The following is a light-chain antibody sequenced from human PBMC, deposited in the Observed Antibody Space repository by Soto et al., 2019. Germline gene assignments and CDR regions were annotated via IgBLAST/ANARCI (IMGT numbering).Light chain of an antibody. Sequence: QSALTQPASVSGSPGQSITISCTGTSSDVGGYKYVSWYQQHPGKAPKLMIYEVNNRPSGVSNRFSGSKSGNTASLTISGFQAEDEADYYCSSYTSSSTLLYVFGTGTKLTVL. J-gene: IGLJ1*01. CDR1: SSDVGGYKY. CDR3: SSYTSSSTLLYV. CDR2: EVN. V-gene: IGLV2-14*01.